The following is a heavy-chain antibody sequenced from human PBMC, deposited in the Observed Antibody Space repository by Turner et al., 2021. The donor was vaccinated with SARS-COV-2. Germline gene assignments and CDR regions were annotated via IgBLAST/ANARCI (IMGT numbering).Heavy chain of an antibody. CDR1: GYTLTELS. CDR3: VRGGGTYHDFDY. J-gene: IGHJ4*02. Sequence: QVQLVQSGAEVKKPGASVKVSCKISGYTLTELSMYWVRQAPGKGLEWMGGFDPEDGETIYAQNFQGRVTMTEETSTDTAYMELSSLRSEDTAVYYCVRGGGTYHDFDYWGQGTLVTVSS. CDR2: FDPEDGET. D-gene: IGHD3-16*02. V-gene: IGHV1-24*01.